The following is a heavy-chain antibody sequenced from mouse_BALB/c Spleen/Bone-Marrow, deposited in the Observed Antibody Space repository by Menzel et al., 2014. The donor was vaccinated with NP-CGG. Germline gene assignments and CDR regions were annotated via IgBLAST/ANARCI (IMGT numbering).Heavy chain of an antibody. V-gene: IGHV2-9*02. CDR1: GFSLTSYG. CDR2: IWAGGST. Sequence: VKLMESGPGLVAPSQSLSITCTVSGFSLTSYGVHWVRQPPGKGLEWLGVIWAGGSTNYNSALMSRLSISKDNSKSQVFLKMNSLQTDDTAMYYCAREATMITWSAYWGQGTLVTVSA. CDR3: AREATMITWSAY. D-gene: IGHD2-4*01. J-gene: IGHJ3*01.